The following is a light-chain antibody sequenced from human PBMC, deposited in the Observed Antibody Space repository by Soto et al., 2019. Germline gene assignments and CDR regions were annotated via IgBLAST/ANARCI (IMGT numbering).Light chain of an antibody. Sequence: DIQMTQSPSTLSASVGDRVTLTCRASQTISSWLAWYKQKPGKAPKLLSYKASTLKSGVPSRFRGSGSGTEFTLTISSLKPDDFETYYCQHYNSYSEAFGQGTKVDIK. V-gene: IGKV1-5*03. J-gene: IGKJ1*01. CDR1: QTISSW. CDR3: QHYNSYSEA. CDR2: KAS.